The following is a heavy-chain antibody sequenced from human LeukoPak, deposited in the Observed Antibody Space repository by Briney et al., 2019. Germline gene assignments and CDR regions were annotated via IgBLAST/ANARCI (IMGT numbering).Heavy chain of an antibody. V-gene: IGHV3-21*01. CDR1: GFTFSSYS. CDR2: ISSSSSYI. Sequence: GGSLRLSCAASGFTFSSYSMNWVRQAPGKGLEWVSSISSSSSYIYYADSVKGRFTISRDNAKNSLYLQMNSLRAEDTAVYYCARGDSSGYYYPSVEYFQHWGQGTLVTVSS. J-gene: IGHJ1*01. CDR3: ARGDSSGYYYPSVEYFQH. D-gene: IGHD3-22*01.